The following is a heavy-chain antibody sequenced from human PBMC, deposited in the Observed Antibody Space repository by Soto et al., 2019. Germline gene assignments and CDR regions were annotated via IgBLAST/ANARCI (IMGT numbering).Heavy chain of an antibody. V-gene: IGHV3-23*01. CDR3: ARDVAREFWSDIYFHMEA. D-gene: IGHD3-3*01. Sequence: LRLSFASSGFTFSICAINLVLQSPCKGLDWVSGIGGSGSDTHYADSVKGRFSISRDNSNKIFYLQMDSLRVEDTAVYYCARDVAREFWSDIYFHMEAWGQGTTVNVSS. CDR2: IGGSGSDT. J-gene: IGHJ6*01. CDR1: GFTFSICA.